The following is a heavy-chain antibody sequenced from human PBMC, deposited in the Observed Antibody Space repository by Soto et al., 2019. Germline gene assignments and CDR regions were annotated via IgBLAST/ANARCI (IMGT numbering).Heavy chain of an antibody. CDR1: GFTFSSYW. CDR2: INSDGSSA. J-gene: IGHJ4*02. Sequence: EVQLVESGGGLLQPGGSLRLSCAASGFTFSSYWMHWVRQTPGKGLVWVSRINSDGSSANYADSVKGRFTISGDNAKNTLYLQVNSLRAEDTAVYYCARGASGSYKLDSWGQGTLVTVSS. CDR3: ARGASGSYKLDS. D-gene: IGHD3-10*01. V-gene: IGHV3-74*01.